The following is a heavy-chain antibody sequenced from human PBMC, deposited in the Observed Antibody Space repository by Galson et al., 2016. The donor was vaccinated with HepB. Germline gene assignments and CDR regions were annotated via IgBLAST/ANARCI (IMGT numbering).Heavy chain of an antibody. J-gene: IGHJ4*02. D-gene: IGHD3-3*01. CDR2: IQWDDDK. V-gene: IGHV2-5*02. CDR1: GFSVNTTGVA. Sequence: PALVKPTQTLTLTCTFSGFSVNTTGVAVGWIRQPPGKALEWLALIQWDDDKSYNPSLKSRLTSNKDASKNQVVLIMTNMDPVDTATYFCAHSLSYDLDFDHWGQGTLVTVSS. CDR3: AHSLSYDLDFDH.